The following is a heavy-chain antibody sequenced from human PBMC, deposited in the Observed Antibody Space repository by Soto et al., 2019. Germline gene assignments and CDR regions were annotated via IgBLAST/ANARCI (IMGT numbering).Heavy chain of an antibody. J-gene: IGHJ4*02. D-gene: IGHD5-12*01. V-gene: IGHV4-39*01. CDR2: IYYSGST. CDR3: ARSMVATYYFDY. CDR1: GGSISSSSYY. Sequence: PSETLSLTCSVSGGSISSSSYYWGWIRQPPGKGQEWIGSIYYSGSTYYNPSLKSRVTISADTSKNQFSLKLSSVTAADTAVYYCARSMVATYYFDYWGQGTLVTVSS.